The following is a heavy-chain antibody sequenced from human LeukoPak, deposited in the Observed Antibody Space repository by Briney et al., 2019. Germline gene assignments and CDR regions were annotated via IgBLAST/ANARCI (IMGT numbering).Heavy chain of an antibody. J-gene: IGHJ5*02. CDR2: IYYSGST. Sequence: SGTLSLTCTVSGDSINSLDLWSWIRQPPGKGLEWIGYIYYSGSTNYNPSLKSRVTISVDTSKNQFSLKLSSVTAADTAVYYCARSPTQGDWFDPWGQGTLVTVSS. D-gene: IGHD4-17*01. CDR1: GDSINSLDL. V-gene: IGHV4-59*11. CDR3: ARSPTQGDWFDP.